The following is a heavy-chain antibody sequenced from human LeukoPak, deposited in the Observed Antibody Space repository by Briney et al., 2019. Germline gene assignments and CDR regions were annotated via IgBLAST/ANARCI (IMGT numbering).Heavy chain of an antibody. CDR2: ISYDGSNK. J-gene: IGHJ4*02. V-gene: IGHV3-30*03. CDR3: ARDSTGSGWYGAY. CDR1: GFTFSSYG. D-gene: IGHD6-19*01. Sequence: GGSLRLSCAASGFTFSSYGMHWVRQAPGKGLEWVAVISYDGSNKYYADSVKGRFTISRDNAKNSLYLQMNSLRAEDTAVYYCARDSTGSGWYGAYWGQGTLVTVSS.